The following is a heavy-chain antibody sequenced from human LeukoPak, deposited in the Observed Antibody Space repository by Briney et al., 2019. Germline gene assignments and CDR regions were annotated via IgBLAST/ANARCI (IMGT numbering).Heavy chain of an antibody. CDR1: GGSIRSYY. Sequence: SETLSLTCTVSGGSIRSYYWSWIRQPPGRGLEWIGYIYSSGSTNYNPSLKSRVTMSVDTSKNQFSLKLTSVTAADTAVYYCASLTSEGWYFDLWGRGTLVTVSS. CDR2: IYSSGST. CDR3: ASLTSEGWYFDL. V-gene: IGHV4-59*08. D-gene: IGHD1-14*01. J-gene: IGHJ2*01.